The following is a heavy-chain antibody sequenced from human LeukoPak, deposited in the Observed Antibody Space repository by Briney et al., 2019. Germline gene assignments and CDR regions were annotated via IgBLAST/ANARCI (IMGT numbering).Heavy chain of an antibody. CDR1: GFTFSDYA. Sequence: GGSLRLSCSASGFTFSDYAMHWVRQAPGKGLEWVALISFHGSNKYYADSVKGRLTISRDNSKNTLYLQMNSLRTEDTAVYFCAKDGSEEYCSGGSCYWLFDYWGQGTLVTVSS. J-gene: IGHJ4*02. V-gene: IGHV3-30*18. D-gene: IGHD2-15*01. CDR2: ISFHGSNK. CDR3: AKDGSEEYCSGGSCYWLFDY.